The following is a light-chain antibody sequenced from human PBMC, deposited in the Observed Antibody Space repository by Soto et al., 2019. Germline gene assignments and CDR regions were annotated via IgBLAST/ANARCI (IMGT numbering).Light chain of an antibody. CDR2: AAS. CDR1: QRIGTY. J-gene: IGKJ3*01. CDR3: HQTFTTPFT. Sequence: DLQMTQSPSSLSASVGDRVTITCRASQRIGTYLNWYQQKPGKAPNLLIYAASSLQSGAPLRFSGSGSGTDFTLTISSLQPEDFATYYCHQTFTTPFTFGPGTKVDVK. V-gene: IGKV1-39*01.